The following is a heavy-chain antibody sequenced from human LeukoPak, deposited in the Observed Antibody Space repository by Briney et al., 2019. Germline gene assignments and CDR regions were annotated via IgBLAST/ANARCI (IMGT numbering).Heavy chain of an antibody. Sequence: GGSLRLSCAASGFTFSSYWMSWVRQAPGKGLEWVANIKQDGSEKCYVDSVKGRFTISRDNAKNSLYLQMNSLRAEDTAVYYCERAVVVAATFDYWGQGTLVTVSS. CDR2: IKQDGSEK. J-gene: IGHJ4*01. CDR1: GFTFSSYW. D-gene: IGHD2-15*01. CDR3: ERAVVVAATFDY. V-gene: IGHV3-7*01.